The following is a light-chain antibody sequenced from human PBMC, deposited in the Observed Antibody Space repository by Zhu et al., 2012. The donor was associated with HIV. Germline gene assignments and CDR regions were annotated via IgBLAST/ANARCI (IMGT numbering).Light chain of an antibody. CDR1: QSISNNY. J-gene: IGKJ3*01. CDR2: AAS. V-gene: IGKV3-20*01. CDR3: QQYAKLPLT. Sequence: EVVLTQSPGTLSLSPGERATLSCRASQSISNNYLGWYQQKPGQAPRLLIYAASIRATGIPDRFSGSGSGTDFTLTITRLEPEDFAVYYCQQYAKLPLTFGPGTKSG.